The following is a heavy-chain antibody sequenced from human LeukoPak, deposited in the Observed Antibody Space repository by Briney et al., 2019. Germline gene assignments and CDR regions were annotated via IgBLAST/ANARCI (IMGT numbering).Heavy chain of an antibody. D-gene: IGHD3-22*01. J-gene: IGHJ4*02. CDR1: GGSISSYY. CDR2: IYYSGST. V-gene: IGHV4-59*01. Sequence: SETLSLTCTVSGGSISSYYWSWIRQPPGKGLEWIGYIYYSGSTNYNPSLKSRVTISVDTSKNQFSLKLSSVTAADTAVYYCARSKYYYDSSGYYDYWGQGTLVTVSS. CDR3: ARSKYYYDSSGYYDY.